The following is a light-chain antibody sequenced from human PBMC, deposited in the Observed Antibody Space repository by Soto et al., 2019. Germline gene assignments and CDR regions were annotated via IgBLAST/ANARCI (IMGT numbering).Light chain of an antibody. CDR1: QGIRND. CDR2: AAS. J-gene: IGKJ3*01. CDR3: QKYSSAPFT. V-gene: IGKV1-27*01. Sequence: IQMTQSPSSLSASVGDIVTITCRASQGIRNDLGWYQQKPGKVPKLLIYAASTLQSGVPSRFSGSGSGTDFTLTISSLQPEDVATYYCQKYSSAPFTLGPGTKVDIK.